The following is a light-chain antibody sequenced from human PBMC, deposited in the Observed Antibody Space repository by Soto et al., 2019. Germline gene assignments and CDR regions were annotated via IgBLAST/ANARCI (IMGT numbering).Light chain of an antibody. CDR3: QQYRSWPRT. V-gene: IGKV3-15*01. J-gene: IGKJ1*01. Sequence: EIVLTQSPATLSVSPGESVTLSCRASQSVDISLAWYQQKPGQAPRLLIYGASTRATDMPGTFSGRGSGTEFTLTITSLRPEDFGVYYCQQYRSWPRTFGQGTKVEIK. CDR2: GAS. CDR1: QSVDIS.